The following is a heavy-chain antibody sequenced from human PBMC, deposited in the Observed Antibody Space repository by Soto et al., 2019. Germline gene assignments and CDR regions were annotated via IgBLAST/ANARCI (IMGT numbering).Heavy chain of an antibody. CDR1: GGSINTFY. CDR3: AREGSYSAYNFAHGIQLWSFDF. V-gene: IGHV4-4*07. J-gene: IGHJ4*02. Sequence: LSLTCTVSGGSINTFYWSWVRHPAVKGLDWIGRIFSSGSTSFNPSLESRVAMSVDTSKNHFSLNLSSVTAADMAVYYCAREGSYSAYNFAHGIQLWSFDFWGQGALVTVSS. CDR2: IFSSGST. D-gene: IGHD5-12*01.